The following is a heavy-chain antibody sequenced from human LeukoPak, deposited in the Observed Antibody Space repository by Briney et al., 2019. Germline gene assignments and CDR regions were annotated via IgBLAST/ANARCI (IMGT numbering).Heavy chain of an antibody. CDR3: ASSVDTAMVRSYYYMDV. V-gene: IGHV4-59*01. CDR2: IYYSGST. D-gene: IGHD5-18*01. Sequence: SETLSLTCTVSGGSISSYYWSWIWQPPGKGLEWIGYIYYSGSTNYNPSLKSRVTISVDTSKNQFSLKLSSVTAADTAVYYCASSVDTAMVRSYYYMDVWGKGTTVTISS. J-gene: IGHJ6*03. CDR1: GGSISSYY.